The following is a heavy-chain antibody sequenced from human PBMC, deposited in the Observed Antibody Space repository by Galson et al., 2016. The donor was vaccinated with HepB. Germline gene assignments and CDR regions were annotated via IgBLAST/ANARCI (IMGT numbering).Heavy chain of an antibody. CDR1: GLAFSSHW. V-gene: IGHV3-74*01. CDR3: VRDHSVVPTTAYNWFDP. D-gene: IGHD4-23*01. J-gene: IGHJ5*02. Sequence: SLRLSCAASGLAFSSHWMHWVRQDLGKGLVWVSRINRDGTISNYADSVKGRFTISRDNAKNTLYLQMNSLRAEDTAVYFCVRDHSVVPTTAYNWFDPWGRGTLVTVSS. CDR2: INRDGTIS.